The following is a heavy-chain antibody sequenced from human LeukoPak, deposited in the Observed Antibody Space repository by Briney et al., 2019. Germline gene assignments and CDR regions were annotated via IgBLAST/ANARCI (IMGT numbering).Heavy chain of an antibody. Sequence: PGGSLRLSCAASGFTFSSYGMHWVRQAPGKGLEWVAFIRYDGSNKYYADSVKGRFTISRDNSKNMLYLQMNSLRAEDTAVYYCAKDIYDFWSGYSVPDYWGQGTLVTVSS. V-gene: IGHV3-30*02. CDR3: AKDIYDFWSGYSVPDY. CDR1: GFTFSSYG. D-gene: IGHD3-3*01. CDR2: IRYDGSNK. J-gene: IGHJ4*02.